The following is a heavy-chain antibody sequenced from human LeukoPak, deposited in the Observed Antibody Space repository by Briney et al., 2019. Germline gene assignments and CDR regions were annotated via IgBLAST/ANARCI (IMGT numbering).Heavy chain of an antibody. CDR2: ISSSSSYT. Sequence: GGSLRLSCAASGFTFSDYYMSWIRQALGKGLEWVSYISSSSSYTNYADSVKGRFTISRDNAKNSLYLQMNSLRAEDTAVYYCARVPSMTTVTRYYYYGMDVWGKGTTVTVSS. V-gene: IGHV3-11*06. CDR1: GFTFSDYY. CDR3: ARVPSMTTVTRYYYYGMDV. J-gene: IGHJ6*04. D-gene: IGHD4-17*01.